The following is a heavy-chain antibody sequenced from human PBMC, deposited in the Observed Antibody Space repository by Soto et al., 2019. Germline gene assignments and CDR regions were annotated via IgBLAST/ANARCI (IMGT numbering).Heavy chain of an antibody. J-gene: IGHJ5*02. CDR2: INHSGIT. D-gene: IGHD3-10*01. Sequence: QVQLQQWGAGLLKPSETLSLTCAFYGGSFSGYYWTLIRQPPGKGLEWIGEINHSGITNYNPSLKSRVTISVDNSNNHLSLKLTSMPAADTAVYYCARGWFGELSSWGQGTLVTVSS. CDR1: GGSFSGYY. V-gene: IGHV4-34*01. CDR3: ARGWFGELSS.